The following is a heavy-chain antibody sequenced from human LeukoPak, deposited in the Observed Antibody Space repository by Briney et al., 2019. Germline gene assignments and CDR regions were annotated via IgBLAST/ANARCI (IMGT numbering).Heavy chain of an antibody. V-gene: IGHV3-7*03. D-gene: IGHD3-10*01. Sequence: GGSLRLSCAASGFTFSNYWMSWVRQAPGKGLEWVANIKQDGSEKYYVDSVKGRFTISRDNAKNLLYLQMNSLRVEDTAVYYCASQYGSGHYHFDYWGQGTLVFVSP. J-gene: IGHJ4*02. CDR3: ASQYGSGHYHFDY. CDR1: GFTFSNYW. CDR2: IKQDGSEK.